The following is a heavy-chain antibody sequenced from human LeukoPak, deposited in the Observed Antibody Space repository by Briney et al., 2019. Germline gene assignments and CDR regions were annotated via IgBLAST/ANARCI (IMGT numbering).Heavy chain of an antibody. CDR3: ARDIVVVVAATNHFDY. CDR2: IKQDGSEK. D-gene: IGHD2-15*01. J-gene: IGHJ4*02. V-gene: IGHV3-7*01. CDR1: GFTFSSYW. Sequence: PGGSLRLSCAASGFTFSSYWMSWVRPARGKGLECVANIKQDGSEKYYVDSVKGRFTISRDNAKNSLYLQMNSLRAEDTAVYYCARDIVVVVAATNHFDYWGQGTLVTVSS.